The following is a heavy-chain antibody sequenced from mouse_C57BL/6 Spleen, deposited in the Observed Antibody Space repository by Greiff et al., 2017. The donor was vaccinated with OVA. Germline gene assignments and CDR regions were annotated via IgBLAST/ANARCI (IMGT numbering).Heavy chain of an antibody. CDR1: GYAFSSSW. CDR2: IYPGDGDT. J-gene: IGHJ1*03. Sequence: VKLVESGPELVKPGASVKISCKASGYAFSSSWMNWVKQRPGKGLEWIGRIYPGDGDTNYNGKFKGKATLTADKSSSTAYMQLSSLTSEDSAVYFCARRAITTGGGYFDVWGTGTTVTVSS. CDR3: ARRAITTGGGYFDV. V-gene: IGHV1-82*01. D-gene: IGHD1-1*01.